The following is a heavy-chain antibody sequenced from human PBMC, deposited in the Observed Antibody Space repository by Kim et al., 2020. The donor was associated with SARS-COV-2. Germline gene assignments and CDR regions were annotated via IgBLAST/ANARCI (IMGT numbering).Heavy chain of an antibody. CDR1: GFTFRSYA. CDR3: AKEGGSSWDFDY. J-gene: IGHJ4*02. CDR2: ISDSAGRT. Sequence: GGSLRLSCAASGFTFRSYAMSWVRRAPGKGLEWVSTISDSAGRTYDADSVKGRFTISRDNSKNTLYLQMNSLRAEDTAVYYCAKEGGSSWDFDYWVQGTL. V-gene: IGHV3-23*01. D-gene: IGHD6-13*01.